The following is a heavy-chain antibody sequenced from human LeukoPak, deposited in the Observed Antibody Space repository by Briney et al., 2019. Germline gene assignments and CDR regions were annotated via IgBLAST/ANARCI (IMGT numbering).Heavy chain of an antibody. CDR2: ISAYNGNT. Sequence: ASVKVSCKASGYTFTSCGISWVRQAPGQGLEWMGWISAYNGNTNYAQKLQGRVTMTTDTSTSTAYMELRSLRSDDTAVYYCARFGVVVAADNWFDPWGQGTLVTVSS. V-gene: IGHV1-18*01. J-gene: IGHJ5*02. D-gene: IGHD2-15*01. CDR1: GYTFTSCG. CDR3: ARFGVVVAADNWFDP.